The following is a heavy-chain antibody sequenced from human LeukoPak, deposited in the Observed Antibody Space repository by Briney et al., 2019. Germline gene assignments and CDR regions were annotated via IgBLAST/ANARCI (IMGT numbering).Heavy chain of an antibody. CDR1: GFTFSGFW. CDR3: ARSSYSSSSSV. V-gene: IGHV3-7*03. D-gene: IGHD6-6*01. J-gene: IGHJ3*01. CDR2: ISSDGSEG. Sequence: GGSLRLSCAVSGFTFSGFWMSWSRQAPGKGLEWVASISSDGSEGYYADVVKGRFTISRDNAKNSLYLQINSLRAEDTAVYYCARSSYSSSSSVGGQGTMVTVSS.